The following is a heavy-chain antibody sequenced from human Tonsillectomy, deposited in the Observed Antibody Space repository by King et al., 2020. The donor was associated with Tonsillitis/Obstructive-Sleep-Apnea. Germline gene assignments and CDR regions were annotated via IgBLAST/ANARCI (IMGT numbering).Heavy chain of an antibody. CDR3: AKPSAGVVIPYYYYYMDV. V-gene: IGHV3-43*02. J-gene: IGHJ6*03. CDR2: ISGDGGST. Sequence: VQLVQSGGGVVQPGGSLRLSCAASGFTFDDYAMHWVRQAPGKGLEWVSLISGDGGSTYYADSVKGRFTISRDNSKNSLYLQMNSLRNEDTALYYCAKPSAGVVIPYYYYYMDVWGKGTTVTVSS. CDR1: GFTFDDYA. D-gene: IGHD3-3*01.